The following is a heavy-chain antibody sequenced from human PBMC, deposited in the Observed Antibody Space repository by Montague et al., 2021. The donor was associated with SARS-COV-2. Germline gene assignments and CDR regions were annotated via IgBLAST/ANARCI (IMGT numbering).Heavy chain of an antibody. CDR3: ARAQNSCFIANCVNYFVL. D-gene: IGHD2-2*01. CDR1: GGSTSNYY. V-gene: IGHV4-59*01. Sequence: SETLSLTCAVSGGSTSNYYWTWIRQSPGKGLQWIGYIFYTGSTKFNPSLKSRVSMSLDTSKNHFSLRLSAVTAADTAGYYCARAQNSCFIANCVNYFVLWGLGALVTVSS. CDR2: IFYTGST. J-gene: IGHJ4*02.